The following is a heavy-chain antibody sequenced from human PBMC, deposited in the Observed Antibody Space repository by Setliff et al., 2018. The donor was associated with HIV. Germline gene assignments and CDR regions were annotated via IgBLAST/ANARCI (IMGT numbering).Heavy chain of an antibody. V-gene: IGHV1-69*10. J-gene: IGHJ3*01. CDR2: IIPILGIA. CDR3: ARGRDYYGSGNAFDV. D-gene: IGHD3-10*01. CDR1: GGTFSSYA. Sequence: SVKVSCKASGGTFSSYAISWVRQAPGQGLEWMGGIIPILGIANYAQKFQGRVTITADKSTSTAYMELSSLRSEDTAVYYCARGRDYYGSGNAFDVWGQGTMVTVSS.